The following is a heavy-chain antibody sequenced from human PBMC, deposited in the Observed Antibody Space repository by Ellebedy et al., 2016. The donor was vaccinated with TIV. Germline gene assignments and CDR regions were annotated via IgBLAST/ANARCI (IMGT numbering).Heavy chain of an antibody. CDR2: ISSSSSYI. CDR1: GFTFSSYS. CDR3: ARDLRSNELKAAAGHYGMDV. J-gene: IGHJ6*02. D-gene: IGHD6-13*01. Sequence: GGSLRLXXAASGFTFSSYSMNWVRQAPGKGLEWVSSISSSSSYIYYADSVKGRFTISRDNAKNSLYLQMNSLRAEDTAVYYCARDLRSNELKAAAGHYGMDVWGQGTTVTVSS. V-gene: IGHV3-21*01.